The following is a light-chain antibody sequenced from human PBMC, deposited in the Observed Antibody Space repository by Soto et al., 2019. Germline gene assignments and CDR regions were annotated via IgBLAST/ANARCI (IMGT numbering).Light chain of an antibody. J-gene: IGKJ1*01. Sequence: EIVMTQSPATLSVSRGERVTLSCRASQSVSSNLAWYQQKPGQAPRPLIYGASTRATGIPARFSGSGSGTEFTLTISSLQSEDVAVYYCQQSNNWPRTFGQGTKVDIK. V-gene: IGKV3-15*01. CDR3: QQSNNWPRT. CDR2: GAS. CDR1: QSVSSN.